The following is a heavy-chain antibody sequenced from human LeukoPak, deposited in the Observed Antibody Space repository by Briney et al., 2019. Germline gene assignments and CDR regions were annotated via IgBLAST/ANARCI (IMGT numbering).Heavy chain of an antibody. D-gene: IGHD6-19*01. CDR1: GFTFSSYS. J-gene: IGHJ4*02. Sequence: GRSLRLSCAASGFTFSSYSMTWVRQAPGKGLEWVSSISSSSSYIYYADSVKCRFTISRDNAKNSLYLQMNSLRAEDTAVYYCARGFSSGWYNYWGQGTLVTVSS. CDR2: ISSSSSYI. V-gene: IGHV3-21*01. CDR3: ARGFSSGWYNY.